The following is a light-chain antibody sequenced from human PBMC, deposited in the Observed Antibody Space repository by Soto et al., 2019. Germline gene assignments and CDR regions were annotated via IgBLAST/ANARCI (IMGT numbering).Light chain of an antibody. J-gene: IGKJ2*01. CDR3: QHYNYWPYT. Sequence: EIVMPQSPATLSLSPVERATLSCRASQTIDNTLAWYQRKPGQAPRLLIYDASTRATGVPARFSGSGSGTDFTLTISSLQSEDFAVYYCQHYNYWPYTFGQGTKVDIK. CDR2: DAS. V-gene: IGKV3-15*01. CDR1: QTIDNT.